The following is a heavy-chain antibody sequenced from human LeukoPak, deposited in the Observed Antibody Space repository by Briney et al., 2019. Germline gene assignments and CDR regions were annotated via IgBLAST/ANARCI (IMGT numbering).Heavy chain of an antibody. Sequence: GGSLRLSCAASGFTFSSYAMSWVRQAPGKGLEWVSAISGSGGSTYYADPVKGRFTISRDNSKNTLYLQMNSLRAEDTAVYYCAKDTRLYSSSWDYYYYGMDVWGQGTTVTVSS. CDR1: GFTFSSYA. J-gene: IGHJ6*02. D-gene: IGHD6-13*01. V-gene: IGHV3-23*01. CDR3: AKDTRLYSSSWDYYYYGMDV. CDR2: ISGSGGST.